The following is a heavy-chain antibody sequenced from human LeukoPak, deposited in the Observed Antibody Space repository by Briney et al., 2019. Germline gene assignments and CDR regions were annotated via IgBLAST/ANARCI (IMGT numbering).Heavy chain of an antibody. J-gene: IGHJ5*02. D-gene: IGHD2-21*02. Sequence: SETLSLTCTVSGGSISPYYWGWIRQPPGKGLEWIGTINYSGSTYYNPSLKSRVTISVDTSKNQISLKLNSVTAADTAMYYCARHGDLLSPFQTWGQGTLVTVSS. CDR1: GGSISPYY. V-gene: IGHV4-39*01. CDR2: INYSGST. CDR3: ARHGDLLSPFQT.